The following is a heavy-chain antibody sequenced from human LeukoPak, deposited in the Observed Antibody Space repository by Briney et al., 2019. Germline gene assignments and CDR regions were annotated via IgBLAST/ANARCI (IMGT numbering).Heavy chain of an antibody. CDR2: INSDGSST. V-gene: IGHV3-74*01. J-gene: IGHJ4*02. CDR3: AGGSYYGSGSYYVLSDF. CDR1: GFTLSSYW. D-gene: IGHD3-10*01. Sequence: PGGSLRLSCAASGFTLSSYWMHWVRQAPGKGLVWVSRINSDGSSTSYADSVKGRFTISRDNAKNTLCLQMNSLRAEDTAVYFCAGGSYYGSGSYYVLSDFWGQGTLVTVSS.